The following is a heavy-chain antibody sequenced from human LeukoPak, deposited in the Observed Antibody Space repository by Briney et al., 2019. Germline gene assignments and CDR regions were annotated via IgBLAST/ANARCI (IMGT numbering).Heavy chain of an antibody. CDR3: ARGSTSWSIARNYMDV. D-gene: IGHD6-13*01. CDR2: IKQDGSEK. J-gene: IGHJ6*03. V-gene: IGHV3-7*01. Sequence: GGSLRLSCAASGFSFSSYWMNWVRQSPGKGLEWVANIKQDGSEKYYVDSVKGRFTISRDNAKNSVYLQMNSLRAEDTAVYYCARGSTSWSIARNYMDVWGTGTTVTVSS. CDR1: GFSFSSYW.